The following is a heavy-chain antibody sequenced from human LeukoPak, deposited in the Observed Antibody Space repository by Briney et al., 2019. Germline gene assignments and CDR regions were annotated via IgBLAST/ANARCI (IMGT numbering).Heavy chain of an antibody. V-gene: IGHV3-11*01. CDR3: ARLASNWYADY. CDR1: GFTFSDYY. J-gene: IGHJ4*02. CDR2: ISSSGSTI. Sequence: GGSLRLSCAASGFTFSDYYMSWIRQAPGKGLEWVSYISSSGSTIYYADSVKGRFTISRDNSKNTLYLQMNSLRAEDTAVYYCARLASNWYADYWGQGTLVTVSS. D-gene: IGHD6-13*01.